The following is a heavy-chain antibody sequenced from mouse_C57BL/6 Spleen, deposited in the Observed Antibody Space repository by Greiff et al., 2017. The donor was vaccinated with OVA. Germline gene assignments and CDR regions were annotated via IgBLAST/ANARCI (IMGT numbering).Heavy chain of an antibody. J-gene: IGHJ2*01. CDR1: GFTFSSYT. CDR2: ISGGGGNT. D-gene: IGHD4-1*01. V-gene: IGHV5-9*01. Sequence: EVQRVESGGGLVKPGGSLKLSCAASGFTFSSYTMSWVRQTPEKRLEWVATISGGGGNTYYPDSVKGRFTISRDNAKNTLYLQMSSLRSEDTALYYCARQRTGHFDYWGQGTTLTVSS. CDR3: ARQRTGHFDY.